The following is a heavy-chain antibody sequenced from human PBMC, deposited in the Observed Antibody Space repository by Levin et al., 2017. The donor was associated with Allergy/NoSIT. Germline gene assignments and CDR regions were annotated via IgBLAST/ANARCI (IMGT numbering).Heavy chain of an antibody. CDR3: ARDGYQLLSHDAFDI. V-gene: IGHV1-69*13. CDR1: GGTFSSYA. Sequence: GASVKVSCKASGGTFSSYAISWVRQAPGQGLEWMGGIIPIFGTANYAQKFQGRVTITADESTSTAYMELSSLRSEDTAVYYCARDGYQLLSHDAFDIWGQGTMVTVSS. D-gene: IGHD2-2*01. J-gene: IGHJ3*02. CDR2: IIPIFGTA.